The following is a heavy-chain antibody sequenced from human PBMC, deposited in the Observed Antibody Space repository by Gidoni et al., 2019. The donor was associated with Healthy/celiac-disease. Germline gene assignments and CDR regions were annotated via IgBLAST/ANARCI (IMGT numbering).Heavy chain of an antibody. Sequence: EVQLVESGGGLVPPGGSLTLSCAASGVTFSSYCMNWVRQAPGKGLEWVSYISSSSSTIYYADSVKGRFTISRDNAKNSLYLQMNSLRDEDTAVYYCARDRVEVGYNYGHIAFDIWGQGTMVTVSS. J-gene: IGHJ3*02. CDR1: GVTFSSYC. D-gene: IGHD5-12*01. V-gene: IGHV3-48*02. CDR2: ISSSSSTI. CDR3: ARDRVEVGYNYGHIAFDI.